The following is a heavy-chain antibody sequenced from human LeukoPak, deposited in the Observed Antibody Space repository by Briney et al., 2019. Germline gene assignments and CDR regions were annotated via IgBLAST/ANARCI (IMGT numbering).Heavy chain of an antibody. Sequence: GGSLLLSCAASGFTFSTSGMNWGRRAPGKGLQWVAYIISRSESKYYAASVKGRFTISRDNARNSLYLQMNSLRDDDTAVYYCARVWQLGVWGQGTAVTVSS. J-gene: IGHJ6*02. V-gene: IGHV3-48*02. CDR1: GFTFSTSG. D-gene: IGHD3-10*01. CDR2: IISRSESK. CDR3: ARVWQLGV.